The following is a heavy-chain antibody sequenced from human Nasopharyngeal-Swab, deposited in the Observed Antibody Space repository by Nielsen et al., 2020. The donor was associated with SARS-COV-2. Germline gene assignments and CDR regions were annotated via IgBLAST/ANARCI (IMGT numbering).Heavy chain of an antibody. V-gene: IGHV5-10-1*01. Sequence: VRQAPGKGLEWMGRIDPSDSYTNYSPSFQGHVTISADKSISTAYLQWSSLKASDTAMYYCARRFHSSSWYTDYDYWGQGTLVTVSS. CDR2: IDPSDSYT. J-gene: IGHJ4*02. CDR3: ARRFHSSSWYTDYDY. D-gene: IGHD6-13*01.